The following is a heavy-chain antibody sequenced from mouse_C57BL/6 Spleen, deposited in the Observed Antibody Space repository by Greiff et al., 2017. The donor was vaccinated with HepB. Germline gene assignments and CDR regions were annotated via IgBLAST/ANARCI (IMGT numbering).Heavy chain of an antibody. CDR3: ARKGIYYDYGYAMDY. V-gene: IGHV1-26*01. D-gene: IGHD2-4*01. J-gene: IGHJ4*01. CDR1: GYTFTDYY. Sequence: EVQLQQSGPELVKPGASVKISCKASGYTFTDYYMNWVKQSHGKSLEWIGDINPNTGGTSYNEKFKGNATLTVDKSSSTAYMELRSLTSEDSAVYYCARKGIYYDYGYAMDYWDQGTSVTDSS. CDR2: INPNTGGT.